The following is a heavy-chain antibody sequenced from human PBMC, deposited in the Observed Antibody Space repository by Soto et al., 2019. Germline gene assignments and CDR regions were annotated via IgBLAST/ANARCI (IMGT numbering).Heavy chain of an antibody. CDR3: ARGWFGPDV. CDR2: IDNAGTDS. J-gene: IGHJ6*03. Sequence: GGSLRLSCAASGFTLSGRSMHWVRQAPGKGLVWVSGIDNAGTDSTYADSVKGRFTSSRDNAKSMLYLQMNSLRVEDTAVYYCARGWFGPDVWGKGTTVTV. CDR1: GFTLSGRS. D-gene: IGHD3-10*01. V-gene: IGHV3-74*01.